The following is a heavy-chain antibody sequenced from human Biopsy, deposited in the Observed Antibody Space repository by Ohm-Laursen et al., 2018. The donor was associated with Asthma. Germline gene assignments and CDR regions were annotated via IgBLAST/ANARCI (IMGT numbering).Heavy chain of an antibody. V-gene: IGHV1-69*13. CDR1: GDILSSFG. CDR2: VIPIYGTT. D-gene: IGHD1-26*01. Sequence: VASVKVSCKAHGDILSSFGIKWVRKAPGQGLEWMGGVIPIYGTTHTAQKFQGRVTITADESTSTAYMELTSLRKEDTAVYYCARAGALIVGATMGYWGQGTLVTVSS. J-gene: IGHJ4*02. CDR3: ARAGALIVGATMGY.